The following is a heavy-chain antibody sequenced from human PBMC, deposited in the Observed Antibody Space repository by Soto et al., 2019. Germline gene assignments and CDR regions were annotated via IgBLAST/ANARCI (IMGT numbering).Heavy chain of an antibody. Sequence: QVQLVQSGAEVKKPGASVKVSCKASGYTFTSYDINWVRQATGQGLEWMGWMNPNSGNTGYAQKFQGRVTMTRNTSISTAYMELSSLRSEDRAVYYCAREGMTYYYVSGEGWFDPWGQGTLVTGSS. CDR2: MNPNSGNT. J-gene: IGHJ5*02. V-gene: IGHV1-8*01. D-gene: IGHD3-10*01. CDR1: GYTFTSYD. CDR3: AREGMTYYYVSGEGWFDP.